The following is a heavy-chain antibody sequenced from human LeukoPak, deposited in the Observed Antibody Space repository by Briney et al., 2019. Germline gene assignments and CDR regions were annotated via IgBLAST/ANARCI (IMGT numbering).Heavy chain of an antibody. Sequence: AGGSLRLSCAASGFTFSSYSMNWVRQAPGKGLEWVSYISSSSSTIYYADSVKGRFTISRDNAKNSLYLQMNSLRAEDTAVYYCAKDTVAGTDYWGQGTLVTVSS. V-gene: IGHV3-48*04. CDR3: AKDTVAGTDY. J-gene: IGHJ4*02. CDR1: GFTFSSYS. CDR2: ISSSSSTI. D-gene: IGHD6-19*01.